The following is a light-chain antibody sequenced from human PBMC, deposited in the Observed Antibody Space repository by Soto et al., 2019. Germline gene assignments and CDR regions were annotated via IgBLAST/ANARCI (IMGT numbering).Light chain of an antibody. CDR2: DVS. CDR1: SSDVGGYNY. Sequence: QSAVTQPRSVSGSPGQSVTISCTGTSSDVGGYNYVSWYQQHPGKAPKLMIYDVSKRPSGVPDRFSGSKSGNTASLTISGLQAEDEAVYYCCSYAGSYSVVFGGGTKLTVL. CDR3: CSYAGSYSVV. J-gene: IGLJ2*01. V-gene: IGLV2-11*01.